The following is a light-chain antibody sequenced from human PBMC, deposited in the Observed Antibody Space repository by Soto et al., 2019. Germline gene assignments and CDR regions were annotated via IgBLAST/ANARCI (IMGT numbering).Light chain of an antibody. Sequence: IVMSQSPATLSVSPGERATLSCRASQSVSSNLAWYQQKPGQAPRLLIYGASIRATGIPARFSGSGSGTEFSLTISSLQSEDFAVYYCQPYDNWPPITFGQGTRLEIK. V-gene: IGKV3-15*01. CDR3: QPYDNWPPIT. J-gene: IGKJ5*01. CDR1: QSVSSN. CDR2: GAS.